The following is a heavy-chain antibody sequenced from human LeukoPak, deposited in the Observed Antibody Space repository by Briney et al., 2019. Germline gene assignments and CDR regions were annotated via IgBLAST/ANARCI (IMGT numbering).Heavy chain of an antibody. CDR2: ISGYSGNT. CDR1: GYTFTSYG. D-gene: IGHD3-22*01. J-gene: IGHJ3*02. V-gene: IGHV1-18*01. Sequence: ASVKVSCKASGYTFTSYGISWVRQAPGQGLEWMGWISGYSGNTNYVQKFQGRVTMATDTSTSTVYMELRSLRSDDTAVYYCARVKWASMIVVVIASSNDAFDIWGQGTMVTVSS. CDR3: ARVKWASMIVVVIASSNDAFDI.